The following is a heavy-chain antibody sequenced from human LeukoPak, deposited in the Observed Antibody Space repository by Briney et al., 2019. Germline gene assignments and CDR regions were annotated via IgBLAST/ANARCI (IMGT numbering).Heavy chain of an antibody. CDR2: IYYSGST. CDR3: ASPPVTGGPYYFDY. Sequence: PSETLSLTCTVSGGSISSYYWSWIRQPPGKGLEWIGYIYYSGSTNYNPSLKSRVTISVDTSKNQFSLKLSSVTAADTAVYYCASPPVTGGPYYFDYWGQGTLVTVSS. V-gene: IGHV4-59*01. D-gene: IGHD2-21*02. CDR1: GGSISSYY. J-gene: IGHJ4*02.